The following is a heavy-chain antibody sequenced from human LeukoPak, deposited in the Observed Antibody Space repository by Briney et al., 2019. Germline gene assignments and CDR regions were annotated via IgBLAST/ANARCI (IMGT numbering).Heavy chain of an antibody. D-gene: IGHD3-22*01. V-gene: IGHV3-23*01. CDR2: INTSGGST. CDR1: GFTFSSYA. J-gene: IGHJ4*02. CDR3: AIMHPYYDGNGYWVQ. Sequence: GGSLRLPCAASGFTFSSYAMSWVRQAPGKGLEWVSGINTSGGSTAYADSVKGRFTISRDNPRNTLYMQMNSLRAEDTALYYCAIMHPYYDGNGYWVQWGQGTLVTVSS.